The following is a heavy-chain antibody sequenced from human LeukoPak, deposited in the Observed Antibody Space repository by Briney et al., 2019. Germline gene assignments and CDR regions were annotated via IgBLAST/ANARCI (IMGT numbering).Heavy chain of an antibody. CDR2: INPNSGGT. J-gene: IGHJ4*02. V-gene: IGHV1-2*06. Sequence: ASVKVSCKASGYTFTGYYMHWVRQAPGQGLEWMGRINPNSGGTNYAQKFQGRVTMTRDTSISTAYMELSRLRSDDAAVYYCARSLAVAGTGAGYWGQGTLVTVSS. D-gene: IGHD6-19*01. CDR3: ARSLAVAGTGAGY. CDR1: GYTFTGYY.